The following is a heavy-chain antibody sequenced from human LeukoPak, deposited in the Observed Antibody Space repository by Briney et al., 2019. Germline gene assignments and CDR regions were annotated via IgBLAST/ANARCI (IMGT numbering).Heavy chain of an antibody. Sequence: GGSLRLSCAASGFTFNNYAMNWVRQAPGKGLEWVSGISGFGGSTYYAPSVQGRLTISRDNFGNMLYLHLDSLRVEDTAIYYCARRSGSSWSSFDYWGQGALVTVSS. D-gene: IGHD6-13*01. CDR3: ARRSGSSWSSFDY. CDR2: ISGFGGST. CDR1: GFTFNNYA. V-gene: IGHV3-23*01. J-gene: IGHJ4*02.